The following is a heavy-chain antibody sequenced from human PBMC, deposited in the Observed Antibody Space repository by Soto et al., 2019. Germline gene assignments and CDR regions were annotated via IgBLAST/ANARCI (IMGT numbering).Heavy chain of an antibody. CDR3: ARALHAGYCSGGSCYGSFYGMDV. D-gene: IGHD2-15*01. Sequence: QVQLQESGPGLVKPSQTLSLTCTVSGGSISSGGYYWSWIRQHPGKGLEWIGYIYYSGSTYYNPSLKSRVTISVDTSKNQFSLKLSSVTAADTAVYYCARALHAGYCSGGSCYGSFYGMDVWGQGTTVTVSS. J-gene: IGHJ6*02. CDR1: GGSISSGGYY. V-gene: IGHV4-31*03. CDR2: IYYSGST.